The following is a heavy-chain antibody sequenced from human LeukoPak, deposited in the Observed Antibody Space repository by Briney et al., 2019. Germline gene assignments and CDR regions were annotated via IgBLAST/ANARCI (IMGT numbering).Heavy chain of an antibody. V-gene: IGHV3-48*01. J-gene: IGHJ6*04. CDR2: ISGSSDDL. D-gene: IGHD1-26*01. CDR3: ARDSGRYGYYMDV. Sequence: GGSLRLSCAGSGFTFSTHRMNWVRQAPGKGLEWVADISGSSDDLHYADSVTGRFTISRDNAKDSVYLQMNSLRVEDTAVYYCARDSGRYGYYMDVWGKGTTVTVSS. CDR1: GFTFSTHR.